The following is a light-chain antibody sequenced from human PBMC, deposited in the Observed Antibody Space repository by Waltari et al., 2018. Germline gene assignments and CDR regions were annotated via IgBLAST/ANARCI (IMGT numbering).Light chain of an antibody. CDR2: WAS. V-gene: IGKV4-1*01. CDR1: QSVLYNFNNKNY. Sequence: EMTQSPDSLPVSLGERATINCKSSQSVLYNFNNKNYLAWFQQKPGQPPKLLIRWASTREPGVPDRFSGSGSGTDFTLAISSLQTEDVAVYYCQQYLTLPYSFGQGTKLEIK. CDR3: QQYLTLPYS. J-gene: IGKJ2*03.